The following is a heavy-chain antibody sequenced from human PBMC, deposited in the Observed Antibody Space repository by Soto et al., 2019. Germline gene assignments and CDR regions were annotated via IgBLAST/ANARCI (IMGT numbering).Heavy chain of an antibody. D-gene: IGHD4-17*01. CDR1: GTSMSGHF. V-gene: IGHV4-59*08. CDR2: GYYSGST. J-gene: IGHJ4*02. CDR3: AGTGDYTLDY. Sequence: PSETLSLTCTVSGTSMSGHFWSWMRQPPRKGLEWIGYGYYSGSTLYNPSLKSRVTISVDTSKNQFSLKLSSVTAADTAVYYCAGTGDYTLDYWGQGTLVTVSS.